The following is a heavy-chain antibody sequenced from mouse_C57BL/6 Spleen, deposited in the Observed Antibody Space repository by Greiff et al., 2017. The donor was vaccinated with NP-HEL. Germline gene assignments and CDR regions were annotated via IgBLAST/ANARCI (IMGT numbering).Heavy chain of an antibody. Sequence: VQLQQPGAELVKPGASVKLSCKASGYTFTSYWMHWVKQRPGQGLEWIGMIHPNSGSTNYNEKFKSKATLTVDKSSSTAYMQLSSLTSEDSAVYYCAGITTVVATEAYWGQGTLVTVSA. CDR2: IHPNSGST. CDR1: GYTFTSYW. CDR3: AGITTVVATEAY. D-gene: IGHD1-1*01. V-gene: IGHV1-64*01. J-gene: IGHJ3*01.